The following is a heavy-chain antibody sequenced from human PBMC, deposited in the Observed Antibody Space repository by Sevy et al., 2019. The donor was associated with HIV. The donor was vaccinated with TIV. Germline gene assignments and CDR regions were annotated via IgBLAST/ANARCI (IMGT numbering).Heavy chain of an antibody. D-gene: IGHD3-10*01. V-gene: IGHV3-20*04. CDR1: GFTFDDYA. CDR3: ARDKVEGGTMVQDNDY. CDR2: INWKTDNV. J-gene: IGHJ4*02. Sequence: GGSLRLSCAASGFTFDDYAMSWVRQAPGKGLEWVSAINWKTDNVGYADSVKGRFTISRDNAKNTLYLQMDSLRAEDTAVYYCARDKVEGGTMVQDNDYWGQGTLVTVSS.